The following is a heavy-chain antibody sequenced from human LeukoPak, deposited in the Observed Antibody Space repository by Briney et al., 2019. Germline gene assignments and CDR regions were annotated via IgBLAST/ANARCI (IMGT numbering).Heavy chain of an antibody. CDR3: ARDAYTTTSNWLDP. V-gene: IGHV3-74*01. D-gene: IGHD4-17*01. CDR1: GFTLNKYW. Sequence: QPGGSLRLSCEASGFTLNKYWMHWVRQAPGKGLVWVSRITGDGSDIAYADSVKGRFTVSRDDATNTLFLQMTSLRVEDTAIYYCARDAYTTTSNWLDPWGQGTLVTVSS. J-gene: IGHJ5*02. CDR2: ITGDGSDI.